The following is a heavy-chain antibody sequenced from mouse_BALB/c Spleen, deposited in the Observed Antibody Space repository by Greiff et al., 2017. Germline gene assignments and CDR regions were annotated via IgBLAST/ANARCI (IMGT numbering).Heavy chain of an antibody. CDR3: ARGGIYYGYDGAMDY. CDR2: INPSNGRT. J-gene: IGHJ4*01. CDR1: GYTFTSYW. Sequence: QVQLQQPGAELVKPGASVKLSCKASGYTFTSYWMHWVKQRPGQGLEWIGEINPSNGRTNYNEKFKSKATLTVDKSSSTAYMQLSSLTSEDSAVYYCARGGIYYGYDGAMDYWGQGASVTVSS. D-gene: IGHD2-2*01. V-gene: IGHV1S81*02.